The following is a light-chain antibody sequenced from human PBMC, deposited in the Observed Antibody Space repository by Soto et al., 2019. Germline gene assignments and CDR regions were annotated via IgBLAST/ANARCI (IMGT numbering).Light chain of an antibody. CDR2: GAS. J-gene: IGKJ4*01. Sequence: EMMLTQSPGTLSLSPGERATLSCRASQSISSTYLAWYQQTRGPPPRLLIYGASSRATGLPDSFSGSASGTDFPLTISRLAHEDFALYYCQQYGGSLTFGGGTKGDIK. V-gene: IGKV3-20*01. CDR1: QSISSTY. CDR3: QQYGGSLT.